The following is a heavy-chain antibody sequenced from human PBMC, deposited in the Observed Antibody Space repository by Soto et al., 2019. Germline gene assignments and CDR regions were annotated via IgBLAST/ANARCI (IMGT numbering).Heavy chain of an antibody. V-gene: IGHV1-18*01. Sequence: QVQLVQSGAEVKKPGASVKVSCKASGYSFSTYGISWVRQAPGQSLEWLGRISAYTYNTNYAQKCPGRVTRTTDSSTCTAYLELRSLRSDDTAIYYCARRAGTSPHFDYCGQGTLVTVSS. CDR2: ISAYTYNT. D-gene: IGHD1-7*01. J-gene: IGHJ4*02. CDR3: ARRAGTSPHFDY. CDR1: GYSFSTYG.